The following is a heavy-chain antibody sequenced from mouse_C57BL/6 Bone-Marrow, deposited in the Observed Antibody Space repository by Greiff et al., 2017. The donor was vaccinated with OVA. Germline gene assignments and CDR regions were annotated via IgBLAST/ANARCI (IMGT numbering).Heavy chain of an antibody. CDR2: ISYSGST. J-gene: IGHJ1*03. D-gene: IGHD2-1*01. CDR3: ARRKALLYWYFDV. V-gene: IGHV3-1*01. CDR1: GYSITSGYD. Sequence: VQLKQSGPGLVKPSQSLSLTCTVTGYSITSGYDWHWIRHFPGNKLEWMGYISYSGSTNYNPSLKSRISITHDTSKNHFFLKLNSVTTEDTATYYCARRKALLYWYFDVWGTGTTVTVSS.